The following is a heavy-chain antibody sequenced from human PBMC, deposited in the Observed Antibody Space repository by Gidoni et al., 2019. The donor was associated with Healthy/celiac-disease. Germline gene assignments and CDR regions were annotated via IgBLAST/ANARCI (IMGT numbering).Heavy chain of an antibody. J-gene: IGHJ4*02. CDR3: AKVAMIVPTHFDY. CDR1: GFPFSSYA. CDR2: ISGSGGST. Sequence: EVQLLESGGGLVQPGGSLRLSCAASGFPFSSYAMSWVCQAPGKGLEWVSAISGSGGSTYYADSVKGRFTISRDNSKNTLYLQMNSLRAEDTAVYYCAKVAMIVPTHFDYWGQGTLVTVSS. D-gene: IGHD3-22*01. V-gene: IGHV3-23*01.